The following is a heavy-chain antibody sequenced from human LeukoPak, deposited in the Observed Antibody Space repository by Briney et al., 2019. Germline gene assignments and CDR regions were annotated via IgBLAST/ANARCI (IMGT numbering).Heavy chain of an antibody. CDR1: GFTFSSYA. CDR2: ISSNGGST. J-gene: IGHJ6*04. V-gene: IGHV3-64D*06. Sequence: GGSLRFSGAASGFTFSSYARHGVRQAPGKRLEYVSAISSNGGSTYYADSVKGRFTISRDNSKNTLYLQMSSLRAEDTAVYYCVKDKGSGSSYYYYYDMDVWGKGTTVTVSS. D-gene: IGHD3-10*01. CDR3: VKDKGSGSSYYYYYDMDV.